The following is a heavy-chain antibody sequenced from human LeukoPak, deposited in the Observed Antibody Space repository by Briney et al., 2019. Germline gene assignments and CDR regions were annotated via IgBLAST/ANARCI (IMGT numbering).Heavy chain of an antibody. CDR2: IYYSGST. D-gene: IGHD2-15*01. Sequence: SGTLSLTCTVSGGSISSGGYYWSWIRQHPGKGLEWIGYIYYSGSTYYNPSLKSRVTISVDTSKNQFSLKLSSVTAADTAVYYCARVSINLGYCSGGSCSYYFDYWGQGTLVTVSS. J-gene: IGHJ4*02. V-gene: IGHV4-31*03. CDR3: ARVSINLGYCSGGSCSYYFDY. CDR1: GGSISSGGYY.